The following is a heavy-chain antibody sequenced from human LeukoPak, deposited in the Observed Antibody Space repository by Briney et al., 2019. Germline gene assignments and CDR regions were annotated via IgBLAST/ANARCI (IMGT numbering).Heavy chain of an antibody. CDR1: GFTFSSYW. Sequence: GGSLRLSCAASGFTFSSYWMMWVRQAPGKGPEWVANIKEDGSEKYYVDSVKGRFTISRDNAKNSLFLQMNSLRAEDTAVYYCARSYSGSFLYWGQGSLVTVSS. CDR2: IKEDGSEK. V-gene: IGHV3-7*03. D-gene: IGHD1-26*01. CDR3: ARSYSGSFLY. J-gene: IGHJ1*01.